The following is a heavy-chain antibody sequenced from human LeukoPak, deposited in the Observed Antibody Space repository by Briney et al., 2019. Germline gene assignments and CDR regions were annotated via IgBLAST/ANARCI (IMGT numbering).Heavy chain of an antibody. D-gene: IGHD3-10*01. CDR2: IYYRGST. CDR3: ARPAYGSGIYSVLDY. Sequence: SETLSLTCTVSGGSISSRRYYWDWIRHPPGKGLEWIGTIYYRGSTYHNPSLKSRVTIYGDTSKNQFSLKVSAVTAADTAVYYCARPAYGSGIYSVLDYWRQGSLVGVCS. CDR1: GGSISSRRYY. V-gene: IGHV4-39*01. J-gene: IGHJ4*02.